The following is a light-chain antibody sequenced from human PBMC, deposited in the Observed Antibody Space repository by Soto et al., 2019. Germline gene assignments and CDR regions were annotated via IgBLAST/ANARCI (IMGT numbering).Light chain of an antibody. Sequence: DIQMTQSPPSLSAFVGDRVTITCRASQGINTWIAWYQQKPEKAPTSLIYDASSLESGVPSRFSGGGSVTEFTLTISSLQPEDVATYYCQQYSTYPLTFGGGTKVEIK. V-gene: IGKV1D-16*01. CDR2: DAS. CDR3: QQYSTYPLT. CDR1: QGINTW. J-gene: IGKJ4*01.